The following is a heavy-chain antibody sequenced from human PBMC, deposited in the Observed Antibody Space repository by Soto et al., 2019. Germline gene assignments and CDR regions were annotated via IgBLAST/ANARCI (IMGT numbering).Heavy chain of an antibody. V-gene: IGHV4-61*01. CDR1: GGSVSSGSYY. CDR3: ARSIFGVVIYGSNWFDP. CDR2: IYYSGST. J-gene: IGHJ5*02. D-gene: IGHD3-3*01. Sequence: SETLSLTCTVSGGSVSSGSYYWSWIRQPPGKGLEWIGCIYYSGSTNYNPSLKSRVTISVDTSKNQFSLKLSSVTAADTAVYYCARSIFGVVIYGSNWFDPWGQGTLVTVSS.